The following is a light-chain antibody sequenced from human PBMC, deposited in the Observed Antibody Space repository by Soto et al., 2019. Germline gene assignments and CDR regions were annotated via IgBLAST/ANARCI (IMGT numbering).Light chain of an antibody. CDR1: SSDVGGYNY. CDR3: SSYTSCSTLV. V-gene: IGLV2-14*01. Sequence: QSVLTQPASVSGSPGQSITISCTGTSSDVGGYNYVSWYQQHPGKAPKPMIYEVSNRPSGVSNRFSGSKSGNTASLTISGLQAEDEADYYCSSYTSCSTLVFGGGTKGTVL. CDR2: EVS. J-gene: IGLJ3*02.